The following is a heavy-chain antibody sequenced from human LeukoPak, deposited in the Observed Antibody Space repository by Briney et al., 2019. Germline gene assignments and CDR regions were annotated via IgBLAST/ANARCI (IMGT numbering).Heavy chain of an antibody. Sequence: PGGALRLSCAASGLTFSTYWMTWVRQAPGKGLGWVANIKQDGSEKNYVDSVKGRFTISRDNAKNSLYLQMNSLIVEDTAVYYCAGGIAMVRGGDVWGKGTTVTVSS. D-gene: IGHD3-10*01. CDR1: GLTFSTYW. V-gene: IGHV3-7*01. CDR2: IKQDGSEK. CDR3: AGGIAMVRGGDV. J-gene: IGHJ6*04.